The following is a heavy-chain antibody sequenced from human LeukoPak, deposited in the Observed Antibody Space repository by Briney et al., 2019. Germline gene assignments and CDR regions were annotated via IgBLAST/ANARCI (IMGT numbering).Heavy chain of an antibody. J-gene: IGHJ4*02. V-gene: IGHV3-21*01. Sequence: GGSLRLSCAASGFTFSSYSMSWVRQAPGKGLEWVSSSSSSSSYIYYADSVKGRFTISRDNAKNSLYLQMNSLRAEDTAVYYCARLAAAGTGDYWGQGTLVTVSS. CDR3: ARLAAAGTGDY. CDR1: GFTFSSYS. D-gene: IGHD6-13*01. CDR2: SSSSSSYI.